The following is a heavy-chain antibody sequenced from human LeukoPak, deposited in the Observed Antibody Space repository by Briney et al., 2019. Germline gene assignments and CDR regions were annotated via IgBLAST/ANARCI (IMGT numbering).Heavy chain of an antibody. Sequence: GGSLRLSCAASGFTFSTYGMHWVRQAPGKGLEWVAFIRYDGSNKYYAGSVKGRFTISRDNSKNTLFLQMNSLRAEDTAVYYCAKDRGERLRYFDWLLYFPPADYWGQGTLVTVSS. J-gene: IGHJ4*02. CDR1: GFTFSTYG. D-gene: IGHD3-9*01. CDR2: IRYDGSNK. V-gene: IGHV3-30*02. CDR3: AKDRGERLRYFDWLLYFPPADY.